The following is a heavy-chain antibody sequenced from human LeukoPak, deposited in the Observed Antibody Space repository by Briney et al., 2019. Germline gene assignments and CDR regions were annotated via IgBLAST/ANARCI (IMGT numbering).Heavy chain of an antibody. CDR3: AKDIRIAVAGTFDY. D-gene: IGHD6-19*01. Sequence: PGRSLRLSCAASGFTFDDYAMHWVRQAPGKGLEWVSGISWNSGSIGYADSVKGRFTISRDNAKNSLYLQMNSLRAEDTALYYCAKDIRIAVAGTFDYWGQGTLVTVSS. J-gene: IGHJ4*02. V-gene: IGHV3-9*01. CDR1: GFTFDDYA. CDR2: ISWNSGSI.